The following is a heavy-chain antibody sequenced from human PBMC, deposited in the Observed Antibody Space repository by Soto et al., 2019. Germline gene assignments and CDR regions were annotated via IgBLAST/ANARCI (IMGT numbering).Heavy chain of an antibody. J-gene: IGHJ4*02. CDR1: GFTFSSYG. V-gene: IGHV3-33*01. CDR3: ARAHYYDSSGYSHFDY. D-gene: IGHD3-22*01. CDR2: IWYDGSNK. Sequence: QVQLVESGGGVVQPGRSLRLSCAASGFTFSSYGMHWVRQAPGKGLEWVTLIWYDGSNKHYADSVKGRFTISRDNSKSPLYLQMNSLRAEDTAVYYCARAHYYDSSGYSHFDYWGQGTLVTVAS.